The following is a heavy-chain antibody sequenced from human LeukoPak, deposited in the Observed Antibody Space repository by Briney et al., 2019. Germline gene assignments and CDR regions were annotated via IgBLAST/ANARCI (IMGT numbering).Heavy chain of an antibody. CDR1: GFTFDDYA. CDR3: ARDYGDLDY. CDR2: ISWNSGSI. V-gene: IGHV3-9*01. D-gene: IGHD4-17*01. Sequence: PGRSLRLSCAASGFTFDDYAMHWVRQAPGKGLEWVSGISWNSGSIGYADSVKGRFTISRDNAKNSLYLQMNSLRAEDTAVYYCARDYGDLDYWGQGTLVTVSS. J-gene: IGHJ4*02.